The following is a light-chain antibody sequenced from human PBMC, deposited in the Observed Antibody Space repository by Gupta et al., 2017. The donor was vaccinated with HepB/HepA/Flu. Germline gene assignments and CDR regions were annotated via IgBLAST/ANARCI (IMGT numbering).Light chain of an antibody. V-gene: IGKV3-11*01. CDR1: QSVSSY. CDR3: QQRSNWPPALT. CDR2: DAS. Sequence: EIVLTQSPATLSLSPGKRATLSCRASQSVSSYLAWYQQKPGQAPRLLIYDASNRATGIPARFSGSGSGTDFTLTISSLEPEDFAVYYCQQRSNWPPALTFGGGTKVEIK. J-gene: IGKJ4*01.